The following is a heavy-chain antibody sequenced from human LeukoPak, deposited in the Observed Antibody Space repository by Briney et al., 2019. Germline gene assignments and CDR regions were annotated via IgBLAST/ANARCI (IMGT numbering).Heavy chain of an antibody. Sequence: GGSLRLSCVASGFTVSNNHVSWVRQAPGKGLEWVSLIDNVGGTYCADSVKGRFTISRDHSENTLYLQMNSLRAEDTALYYCMGYGGNSFWGQGTLVTVPS. V-gene: IGHV3-66*01. CDR3: MGYGGNSF. J-gene: IGHJ4*02. CDR1: GFTVSNNH. CDR2: IDNVGGT. D-gene: IGHD4-23*01.